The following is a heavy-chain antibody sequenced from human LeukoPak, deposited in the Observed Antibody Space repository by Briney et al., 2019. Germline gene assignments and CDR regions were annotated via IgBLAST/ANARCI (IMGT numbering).Heavy chain of an antibody. V-gene: IGHV3-30*14. CDR3: AREDYYFDSSGPHYFDY. CDR1: GFTFSSYA. D-gene: IGHD3-22*01. Sequence: GRSLRLSCAASGFTFSSYAMHWVRQAPGKGLEWVAVISYDGSNKYYADSVKGRFTISRDDSKNTLFLQMNSLRAEDTAVYYCAREDYYFDSSGPHYFDYWGQGTLVTVSS. J-gene: IGHJ4*02. CDR2: ISYDGSNK.